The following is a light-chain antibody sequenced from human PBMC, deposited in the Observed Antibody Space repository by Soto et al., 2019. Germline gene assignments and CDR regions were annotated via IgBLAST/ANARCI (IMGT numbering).Light chain of an antibody. Sequence: AIQLTQSPSSLSASLGDRITITCRASQAISSRLAWYQQKPGKAPHLLIYAASSLQSGVPSGFSGSGSGTDFTLTISSLQPEDFATYYCQHFNSYPLTFGGGTKVEI. CDR1: QAISSR. CDR3: QHFNSYPLT. CDR2: AAS. V-gene: IGKV1-13*02. J-gene: IGKJ4*01.